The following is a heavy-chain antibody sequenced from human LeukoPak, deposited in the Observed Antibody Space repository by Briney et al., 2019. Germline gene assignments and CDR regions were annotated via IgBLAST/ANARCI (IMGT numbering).Heavy chain of an antibody. CDR3: ARDCSGGSCYSDAFDI. D-gene: IGHD2-15*01. V-gene: IGHV3-7*01. Sequence: GGSLRLSCAASGFTFSSYWMSWVRQAPGKGLEWVANIKQDGSEKYYVDSVEGRFTISRDNAKNSLYLQMNSLRAEDTAVYYCARDCSGGSCYSDAFDIWGQGTMVTVSS. CDR1: GFTFSSYW. CDR2: IKQDGSEK. J-gene: IGHJ3*02.